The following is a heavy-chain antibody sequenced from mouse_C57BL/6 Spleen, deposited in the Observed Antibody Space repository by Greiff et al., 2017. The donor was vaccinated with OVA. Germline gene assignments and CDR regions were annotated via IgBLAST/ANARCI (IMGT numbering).Heavy chain of an antibody. CDR2: ISYDGSN. D-gene: IGHD6-1*01. CDR3: ARTPDSAWFAY. V-gene: IGHV3-6*01. Sequence: DVKLQESGPGLVKPSQSLSLTCSVTGYSITSGYYWNWIRQFPGNKLEWMGYISYDGSNNYNPSLKNRISITRDTSKNQFFLKLNSVTTEDTATYYCARTPDSAWFAYWGQGTLVTVSA. J-gene: IGHJ3*01. CDR1: GYSITSGYY.